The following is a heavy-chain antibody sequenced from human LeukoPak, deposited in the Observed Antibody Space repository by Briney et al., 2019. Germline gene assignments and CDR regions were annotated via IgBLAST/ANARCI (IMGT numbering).Heavy chain of an antibody. Sequence: GGSLRLSCAASGFTFNTCGMHWVRQAPGKGLEWVSAISGSGGSTYYADSVKGRFTISRDNSKNTLYLQMNSLRAEDTAVYYCAKDDPVVVRGVITTWGQGTLVTVSS. CDR3: AKDDPVVVRGVITT. CDR2: ISGSGGST. V-gene: IGHV3-23*01. CDR1: GFTFNTCG. J-gene: IGHJ5*02. D-gene: IGHD3-10*01.